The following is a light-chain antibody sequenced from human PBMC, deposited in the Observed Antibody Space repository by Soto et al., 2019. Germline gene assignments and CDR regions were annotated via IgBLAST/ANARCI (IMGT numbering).Light chain of an antibody. CDR3: SSYTSSSTLV. CDR2: AVS. CDR1: SSDVGDNNY. Sequence: QSALTQPASVSGSPGQSITISCTGTSSDVGDNNYVSWYQQYPGEAPKLMICAVSHRPSGVSNRFSGSKSGNTASLTISGLQAEDEAVYYCSSYTSSSTLVFGGGTKLTVL. V-gene: IGLV2-14*01. J-gene: IGLJ2*01.